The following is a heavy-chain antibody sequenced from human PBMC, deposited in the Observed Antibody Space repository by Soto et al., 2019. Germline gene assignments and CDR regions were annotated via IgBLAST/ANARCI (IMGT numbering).Heavy chain of an antibody. Sequence: EVQLLESGGGLVQPGGSLRLSCAASGFTFSSYAMSWVRQAPGKGLEWVSAISGSGGSTYYADSVKGRFTISRDNSKNTLHMQMNSLRAEDTSVYYCAKDWYYDRADNAFDIWGQWTMVTVSS. J-gene: IGHJ3*02. V-gene: IGHV3-23*01. CDR2: ISGSGGST. CDR1: GFTFSSYA. CDR3: AKDWYYDRADNAFDI. D-gene: IGHD3-22*01.